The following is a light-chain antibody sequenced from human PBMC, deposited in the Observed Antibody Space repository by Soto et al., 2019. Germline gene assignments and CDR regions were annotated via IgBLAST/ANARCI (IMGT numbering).Light chain of an antibody. CDR1: QSIRSD. CDR2: DAS. CDR3: QQRSNLPH. Sequence: EIALTQSPASLSLCPGEGATLXCRASQSIRSDVGWFKQTAGEAPRHLIYDASNRAAGTPDRFSGSGSGTDFSLTISSLEPEDFAVYYCQQRSNLPHFGQGTRLE. V-gene: IGKV3-11*01. J-gene: IGKJ5*01.